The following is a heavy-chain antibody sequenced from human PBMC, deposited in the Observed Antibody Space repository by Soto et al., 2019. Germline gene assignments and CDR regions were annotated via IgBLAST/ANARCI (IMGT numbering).Heavy chain of an antibody. J-gene: IGHJ4*02. V-gene: IGHV3-48*01. D-gene: IGHD2-2*01. CDR1: GFTFSSYS. Sequence: EVQLVESGGGLVQPGGSLRLSCAASGFTFSSYSMNWVRQAPGKGLEWVSYISSSSGTIYYAASVKGRFTISRDNAKNSLYLQMNSLRAEDTAVYYCERDVGYGSSTSCYAGAKADYWGQGTLVTVSS. CDR3: ERDVGYGSSTSCYAGAKADY. CDR2: ISSSSGTI.